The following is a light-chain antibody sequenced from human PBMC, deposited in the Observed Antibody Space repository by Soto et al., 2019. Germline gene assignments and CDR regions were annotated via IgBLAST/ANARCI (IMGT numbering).Light chain of an antibody. CDR2: GAS. J-gene: IGKJ2*01. CDR1: QSVSSN. Sequence: EIVMTQSPATLSVSPGERATLSCRASQSVSSNLAWYQQKPGQAPRLLFYGASTRATGIPVGFSGSGSGTEFTLSISSQQSEDFAVYYCQQYDNWPVTFGQGTHLEIK. CDR3: QQYDNWPVT. V-gene: IGKV3-15*01.